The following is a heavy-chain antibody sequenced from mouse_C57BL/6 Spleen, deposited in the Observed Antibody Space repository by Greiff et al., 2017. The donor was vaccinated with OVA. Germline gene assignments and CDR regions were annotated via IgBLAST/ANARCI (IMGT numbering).Heavy chain of an antibody. Sequence: EVQLQQSGPELVKPGASVKISCKASGYSFTDYNMNWVKQSNGKSLEWIGVINPNYGTTSYNQKFKGKATLTVDQSSSTASMQLNSLTSEDSAVYYGARNDYYGSRRGGMDYWGQGTSVTVSS. CDR2: INPNYGTT. CDR3: ARNDYYGSRRGGMDY. CDR1: GYSFTDYN. J-gene: IGHJ4*01. D-gene: IGHD1-1*01. V-gene: IGHV1-39*01.